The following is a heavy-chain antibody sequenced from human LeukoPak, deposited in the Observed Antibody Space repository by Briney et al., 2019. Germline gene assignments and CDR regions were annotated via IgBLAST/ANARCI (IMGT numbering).Heavy chain of an antibody. Sequence: ASVTVSCKASGYTFTSYAMHWVRQAPGQRLEWMGWINAGNGNTKYSQKFQGRVTITRDTSASTAYMELSSLRSEDTAVYYCARDRGYGDHPSWFDPWGQGTQVTVSS. V-gene: IGHV1-3*01. D-gene: IGHD5-12*01. CDR3: ARDRGYGDHPSWFDP. CDR1: GYTFTSYA. CDR2: INAGNGNT. J-gene: IGHJ5*02.